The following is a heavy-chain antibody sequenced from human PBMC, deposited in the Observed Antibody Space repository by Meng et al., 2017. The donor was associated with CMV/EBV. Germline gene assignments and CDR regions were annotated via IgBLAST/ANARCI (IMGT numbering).Heavy chain of an antibody. CDR1: GFTFSSYG. CDR3: AKTAYRFGELLSYFDY. Sequence: GESLKISCAASGFTFSSYGMHWVGQAPGKGLEWVAFIRYDGSNKYYADSVKGRFTISRDNSKNTLYLQMNSLRAEDTAVYYCAKTAYRFGELLSYFDYWGQGTLVTVSS. V-gene: IGHV3-30*02. J-gene: IGHJ4*02. D-gene: IGHD3-10*01. CDR2: IRYDGSNK.